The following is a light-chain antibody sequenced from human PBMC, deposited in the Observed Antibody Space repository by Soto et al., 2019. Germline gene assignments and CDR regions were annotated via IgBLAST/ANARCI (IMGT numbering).Light chain of an antibody. V-gene: IGLV2-23*02. CDR2: EVS. CDR1: SSDVGTYTL. Sequence: QSVLTQPASVSWSPCQSVTISRPLASSDVGTYTLVSWYQQHPGKAPKLMIYEVSKRPSGVSNRFSGSKSGNTASLTISGLQAEDEADYYCCSYAGSNTLYVFGTGTKVTVL. J-gene: IGLJ1*01. CDR3: CSYAGSNTLYV.